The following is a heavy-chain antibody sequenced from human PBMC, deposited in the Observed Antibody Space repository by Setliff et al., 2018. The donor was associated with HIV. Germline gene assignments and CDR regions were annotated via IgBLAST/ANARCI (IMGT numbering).Heavy chain of an antibody. Sequence: SVKVSCKASGGTFNTYGISWVRQAPGQGLGWMGGIIPILDTVNHAQKFQGRVTITTDESTSTAYMELSSLRSEDTAVYYCARFYSSGWSIDYWGQGTLVTVSS. J-gene: IGHJ4*02. CDR3: ARFYSSGWSIDY. CDR1: GGTFNTYG. D-gene: IGHD6-19*01. V-gene: IGHV1-69*05. CDR2: IIPILDTV.